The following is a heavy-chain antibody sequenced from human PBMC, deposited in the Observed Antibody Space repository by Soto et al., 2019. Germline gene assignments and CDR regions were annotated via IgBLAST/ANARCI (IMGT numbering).Heavy chain of an antibody. CDR1: GFIFNSYS. CDR3: ASSASPDAY. Sequence: EVQLVESGGGLVQPGGSLRLSCVASGFIFNSYSMNWVRQAPGKGLEWISYINSGSTSVFYADSVKGRFTISRDNAKISLYLQMNSLRAEDTAVYYSASSASPDAYWGQGTLVTVSS. V-gene: IGHV3-48*01. J-gene: IGHJ4*02. CDR2: INSGSTSV. D-gene: IGHD1-26*01.